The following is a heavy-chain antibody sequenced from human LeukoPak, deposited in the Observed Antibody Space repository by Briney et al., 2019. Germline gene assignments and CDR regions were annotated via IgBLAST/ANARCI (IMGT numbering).Heavy chain of an antibody. D-gene: IGHD4/OR15-4a*01. V-gene: IGHV4-30-4*07. CDR3: ARGRARLTSRGSFYYDHMDV. CDR2: IYYSGST. CDR1: GGSISSGGYS. Sequence: PSETLSLTCAVSGGSISSGGYSWSWIRQPPGKGPEWIGYIYYSGSTHYNPSLRSRVTISVDTSKKQFSLKLRSVTAADTAVYYCARGRARLTSRGSFYYDHMDVWGKGTTVTVSS. J-gene: IGHJ6*03.